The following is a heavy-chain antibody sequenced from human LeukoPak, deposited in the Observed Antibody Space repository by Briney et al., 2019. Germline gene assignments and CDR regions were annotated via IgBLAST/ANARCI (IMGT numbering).Heavy chain of an antibody. CDR1: GFTFSSYA. CDR2: ISYDGSNK. J-gene: IGHJ3*01. D-gene: IGHD4/OR15-4a*01. Sequence: PGGSLRLSCAASGFTFSSYAMHWVRQAPGKGLEWVAVISYDGSNKYYADSVKGRFTISRDNSKNTLYLQMNSLRTEDTAVYYCARGRGANYLDAFDVWGQGTMVIVSS. V-gene: IGHV3-30-3*01. CDR3: ARGRGANYLDAFDV.